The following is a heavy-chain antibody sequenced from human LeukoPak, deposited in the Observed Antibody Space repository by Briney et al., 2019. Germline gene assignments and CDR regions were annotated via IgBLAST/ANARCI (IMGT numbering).Heavy chain of an antibody. CDR2: ISYDGSNK. J-gene: IGHJ4*02. D-gene: IGHD3/OR15-3a*01. Sequence: GGSLRLSCAASGFTFSSYAMHWVRQAPGKGLEWVAVISYDGSNKYYADSVKGRFTISRDNSKNTLYLQMNSLRAEDTAVYYCAKGTYYFDYWGPGTLVIISS. V-gene: IGHV3-30-3*01. CDR1: GFTFSSYA. CDR3: AKGTYYFDY.